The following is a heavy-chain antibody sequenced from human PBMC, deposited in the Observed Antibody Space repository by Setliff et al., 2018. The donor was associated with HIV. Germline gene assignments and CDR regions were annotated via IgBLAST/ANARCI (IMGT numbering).Heavy chain of an antibody. Sequence: PSETLSLTCTVSGGSISSSSYYWGWIRQPPGKGLEWIGHIYTSGSTNYNPSLKSRVTISVDTSKNQFSLNLSSVTAADTAVYYCARHGAFYYYYYMDVWGKGTTVTVSS. J-gene: IGHJ6*03. V-gene: IGHV4-39*01. CDR1: GGSISSSSYY. CDR3: ARHGAFYYYYYMDV. CDR2: IYTSGST.